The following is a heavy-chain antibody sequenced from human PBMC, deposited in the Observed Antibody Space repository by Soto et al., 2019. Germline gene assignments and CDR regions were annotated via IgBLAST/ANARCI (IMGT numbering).Heavy chain of an antibody. Sequence: GESLKISCKGSGYSFTSYWIGWVRQMPGKGLEWMGIIYPGDSDTRYSPSFQGQVTISADKSISTAYLQWSSLKASDTAMYYCARTSAAGKYYFGMDVWGQGTTVTVSS. J-gene: IGHJ6*02. CDR2: IYPGDSDT. V-gene: IGHV5-51*01. D-gene: IGHD6-13*01. CDR1: GYSFTSYW. CDR3: ARTSAAGKYYFGMDV.